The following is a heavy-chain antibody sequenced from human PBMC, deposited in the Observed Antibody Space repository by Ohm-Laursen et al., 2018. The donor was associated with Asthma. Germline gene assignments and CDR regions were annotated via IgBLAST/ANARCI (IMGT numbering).Heavy chain of an antibody. J-gene: IGHJ6*02. D-gene: IGHD2-21*02. V-gene: IGHV4-30-4*01. CDR3: ARESSVTANYYYYGMDV. Sequence: SETLSLTCAVSGGSISSGDYYWSWIRQPPGKGLEWIGYIYYSGSTYYNPSLKSRVTISVDTSKNQFSLKLSSVTAADTAVYYCARESSVTANYYYYGMDVWGQGTTVTVSS. CDR2: IYYSGST. CDR1: GGSISSGDYY.